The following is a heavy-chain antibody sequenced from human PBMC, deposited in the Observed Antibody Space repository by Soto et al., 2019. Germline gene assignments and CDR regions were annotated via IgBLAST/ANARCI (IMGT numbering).Heavy chain of an antibody. D-gene: IGHD3-3*01. J-gene: IGHJ5*02. CDR1: GGSVSSGSYY. V-gene: IGHV4-61*01. CDR3: ARELTPFFGVVRQFDP. Sequence: PSETLSLTCTVSGGSVSSGSYYWSWIRQPPGKGLEWIGYIYYSGSTNYNPSLKSRVTISVDTSKNQFSLKLSSVTAADTAVYYCARELTPFFGVVRQFDPWGQGTLVTVSS. CDR2: IYYSGST.